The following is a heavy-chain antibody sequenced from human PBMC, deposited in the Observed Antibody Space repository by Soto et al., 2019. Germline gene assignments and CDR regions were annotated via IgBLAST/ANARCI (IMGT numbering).Heavy chain of an antibody. J-gene: IGHJ5*02. V-gene: IGHV3-23*01. D-gene: IGHD6-6*01. CDR3: AKEEYSSSSGWFDP. Sequence: EVQLLESGGGLVQPGGSLRLSCAASGFTFSAYAMSWVRQAPGKGLQWVSGLVGSGGGIQYADSVRGRFTVSRDNSKNTLYLQMNSLRAEDTAVYYCAKEEYSSSSGWFDPWGQGTLVTVSS. CDR1: GFTFSAYA. CDR2: LVGSGGGI.